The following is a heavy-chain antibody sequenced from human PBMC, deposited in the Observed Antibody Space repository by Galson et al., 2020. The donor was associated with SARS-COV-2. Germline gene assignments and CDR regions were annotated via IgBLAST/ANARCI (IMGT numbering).Heavy chain of an antibody. Sequence: ASVKVSCKTSGYTFISYGISWVRQAPGQGLEWMGWINTYNGNTNYAQMVQGRVTMTTDTSTSTAYMELRSLRSDDTAVYYCARVRGVIMYYFDYWGQGTLVTVSS. CDR1: GYTFISYG. CDR3: ARVRGVIMYYFDY. V-gene: IGHV1-18*01. CDR2: INTYNGNT. D-gene: IGHD3-10*01. J-gene: IGHJ4*02.